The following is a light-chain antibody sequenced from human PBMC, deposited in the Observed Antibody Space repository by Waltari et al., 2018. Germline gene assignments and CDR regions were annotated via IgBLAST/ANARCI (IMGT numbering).Light chain of an antibody. CDR1: SSNIGSNT. Sequence: QSVLTQSPSASGTPGQRVTISCSGSSSNIGSNTVNWYQHLPGTAPKLLISTNNPRASGGPNRFSGSKSGASASLAISGLKSEDEADYFCAAWDDRLNGPVFGGGTKVTVL. V-gene: IGLV1-44*01. J-gene: IGLJ3*02. CDR3: AAWDDRLNGPV. CDR2: TNN.